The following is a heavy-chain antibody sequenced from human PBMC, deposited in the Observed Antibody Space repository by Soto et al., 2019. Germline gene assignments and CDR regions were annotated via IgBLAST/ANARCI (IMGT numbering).Heavy chain of an antibody. J-gene: IGHJ4*02. D-gene: IGHD6-13*01. CDR1: GYTFTSYA. CDR3: ARGIAPYYFDY. CDR2: INAGNGNT. Sequence: GASVKVSCKTSGYTFTSYAMHWVRQAPGQRLEWMGWINAGNGNTKYSQKFQGRVTITRDTSASTAYMELSSLRSEDTAVYYCARGIAPYYFDYWGQGTLVTVSS. V-gene: IGHV1-3*01.